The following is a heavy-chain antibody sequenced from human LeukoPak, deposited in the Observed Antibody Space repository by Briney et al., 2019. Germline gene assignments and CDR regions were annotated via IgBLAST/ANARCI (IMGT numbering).Heavy chain of an antibody. CDR2: ISGSGGST. CDR1: GFTFSSYA. CDR3: AKCGTIFGVVIYLDY. D-gene: IGHD3-3*01. J-gene: IGHJ4*02. V-gene: IGHV3-23*01. Sequence: GGSLRLSCAASGFTFSSYAMSWVRQAPGKGLEWVSAISGSGGSTYYADSVKGRFTISRDNSKNTLYLQMNSLRAEDTAVYYCAKCGTIFGVVIYLDYWGQGTLVTVSS.